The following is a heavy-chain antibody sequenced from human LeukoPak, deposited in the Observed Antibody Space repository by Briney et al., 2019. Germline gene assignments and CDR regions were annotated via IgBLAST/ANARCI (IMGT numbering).Heavy chain of an antibody. CDR1: GFKFDKYG. CDR3: GRDSAYGDYGTFFYYYMDV. Sequence: GGSLRLSCAVSGFKFDKYGMHWARQAPGKGLEWLSFVSWDGGDTYYADSVKGRFSISRDNSKNSLYLQMKNLRPEDSAFYYCGRDSAYGDYGTFFYYYMDVWGKGTTVTVSS. J-gene: IGHJ6*03. V-gene: IGHV3-43D*03. CDR2: VSWDGGDT. D-gene: IGHD4-17*01.